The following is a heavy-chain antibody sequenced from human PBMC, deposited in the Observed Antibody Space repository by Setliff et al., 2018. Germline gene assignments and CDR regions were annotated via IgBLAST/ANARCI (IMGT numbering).Heavy chain of an antibody. V-gene: IGHV1-46*01. Sequence: ASVKVSCKASGYTFTSHYMHWVRQAPGLGLEWMGTINPSSGRTSYAQKFQGRVTMTRDTSTSTVYVDMSSLRSEDTAVYYCTRDVFPYHYEGAFDIWGQGTMVTVSS. J-gene: IGHJ3*02. CDR2: INPSSGRT. CDR1: GYTFTSHY. CDR3: TRDVFPYHYEGAFDI. D-gene: IGHD3-22*01.